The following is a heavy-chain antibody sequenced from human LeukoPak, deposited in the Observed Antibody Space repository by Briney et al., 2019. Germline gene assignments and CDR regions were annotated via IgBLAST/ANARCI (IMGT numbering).Heavy chain of an antibody. CDR3: ALYSSTWC. CDR2: INPTGDST. Sequence: ASVKVSCEASGYTFTTYYIHWVRQAPGQGLEWMGIINPTGDSTTYAQKFQGRVTTTRDTSTSTVFMEVNSLRSEDTAVYYCALYSSTWCWGQGTLVTVSS. D-gene: IGHD6-13*01. V-gene: IGHV1-46*01. J-gene: IGHJ4*02. CDR1: GYTFTTYY.